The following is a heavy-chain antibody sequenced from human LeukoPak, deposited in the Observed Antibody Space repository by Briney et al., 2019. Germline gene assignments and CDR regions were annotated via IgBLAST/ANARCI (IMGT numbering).Heavy chain of an antibody. D-gene: IGHD1-26*01. Sequence: SETLSLTCTVSGYSISSGYYWGWIRQPPGKGLEWIGSIYHSGSTYYNPSLKSRVTISVDTSKNQFSLNLSSVTAADTAVYYCARARGGWELLVRSGAWFDPWGQGTLVTVSS. J-gene: IGHJ5*02. V-gene: IGHV4-38-2*02. CDR2: IYHSGST. CDR3: ARARGGWELLVRSGAWFDP. CDR1: GYSISSGYY.